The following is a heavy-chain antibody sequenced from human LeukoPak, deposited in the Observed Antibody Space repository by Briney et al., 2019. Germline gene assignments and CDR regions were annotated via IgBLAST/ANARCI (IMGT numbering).Heavy chain of an antibody. J-gene: IGHJ5*02. CDR2: FYLSGS. CDR3: TRGGPTGALDDNWFDP. D-gene: IGHD4-11*01. CDR1: GGSIRRSY. Sequence: PSETLSLTCTVSGGSIRRSYWSWIRQPPGGGLEWIGYFYLSGSNYNPSPQSRVTMSPDTSKNQFSLRLSPGTAADTAFFYCTRGGPTGALDDNWFDPWGKGTLVTVSS. V-gene: IGHV4-4*09.